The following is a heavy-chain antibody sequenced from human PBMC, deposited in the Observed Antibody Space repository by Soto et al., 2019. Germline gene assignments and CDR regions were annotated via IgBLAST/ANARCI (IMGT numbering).Heavy chain of an antibody. CDR1: GFSLSTSGVG. Sequence: QITLKESGPTLVNPTQTLTLTCTFSGFSLSTSGVGVGWIRQPPGKALEWLALIYWDDDKRYSPSLKSRITITMDTAKNQVVLTKTKMDPVDTATYYCAHRRCGELLFDYWGQGTLVTVSS. D-gene: IGHD3-10*01. CDR3: AHRRCGELLFDY. CDR2: IYWDDDK. J-gene: IGHJ4*02. V-gene: IGHV2-5*02.